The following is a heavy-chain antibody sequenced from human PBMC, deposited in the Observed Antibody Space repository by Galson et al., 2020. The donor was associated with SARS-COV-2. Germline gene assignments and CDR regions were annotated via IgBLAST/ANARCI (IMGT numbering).Heavy chain of an antibody. D-gene: IGHD5-12*01. J-gene: IGHJ6*02. V-gene: IGHV1-2*02. CDR1: GYTFTSYY. CDR3: ARVYVMYSGYDLGLYYYYGMDV. CDR2: INPNSGGT. Sequence: GESLKISCKASGYTFTSYYMHWVRQAPGQGLEWMGWINPNSGGTNYAQKFQDRVTMTRDTSISTAYMELSRLRSDDTAVYYCARVYVMYSGYDLGLYYYYGMDVWGQGTTVTVSS.